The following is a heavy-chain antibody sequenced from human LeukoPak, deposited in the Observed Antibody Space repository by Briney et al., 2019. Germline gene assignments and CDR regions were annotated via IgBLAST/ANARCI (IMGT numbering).Heavy chain of an antibody. J-gene: IGHJ4*02. CDR2: ISSSSSYI. D-gene: IGHD5-18*01. CDR3: AKDVMGYSYGLIDY. V-gene: IGHV3-21*04. Sequence: GGSLRLSCAASGFTFSSYSMNWVRQAPGKGLEWVSSISSSSSYIYYADSVKGRFTISRDNAKNSLYLQMNSLRAEDTALYYCAKDVMGYSYGLIDYWGQGTLVTVSS. CDR1: GFTFSSYS.